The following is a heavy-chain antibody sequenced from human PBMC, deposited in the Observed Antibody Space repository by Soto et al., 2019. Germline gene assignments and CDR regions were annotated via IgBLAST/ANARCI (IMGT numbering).Heavy chain of an antibody. D-gene: IGHD1-26*01. J-gene: IGHJ4*02. CDR2: IIPILGIA. Sequence: SVKVSCKASGGTSSSYTISWVRQAPGQGLEWMGRIIPILGIANYAQKFQGRVTITADKSTSTAYMELSSLRSEDTAVYYCARQWGDLPYYFDYWGQGTLVTVSS. CDR3: ARQWGDLPYYFDY. V-gene: IGHV1-69*02. CDR1: GGTSSSYT.